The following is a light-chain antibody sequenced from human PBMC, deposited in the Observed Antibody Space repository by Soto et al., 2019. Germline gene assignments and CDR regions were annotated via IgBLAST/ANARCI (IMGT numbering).Light chain of an antibody. Sequence: QSALTQPASVSGSPGQSIIISCTGASIDVGTYDLVSWYQHHPGKAPKLVIYEGSQRPSWVSNRFSGSQSGNTASLTISGLQADDEADYYCCSFVGTTTVFGGGTKLIVL. CDR2: EGS. J-gene: IGLJ2*01. CDR1: SIDVGTYDL. V-gene: IGLV2-23*01. CDR3: CSFVGTTTV.